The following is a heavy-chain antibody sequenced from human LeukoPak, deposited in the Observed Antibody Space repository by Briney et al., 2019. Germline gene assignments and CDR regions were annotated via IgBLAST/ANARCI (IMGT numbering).Heavy chain of an antibody. CDR3: AKDHYYYDSSGPDY. J-gene: IGHJ4*02. D-gene: IGHD3-22*01. V-gene: IGHV3-23*01. Sequence: GGSLRLSCAASGFTFSSYAMSWVRQAPGKGLEWVSAISGSGGSTYYADSVKGRFTISRDNSKNTLYLQMNSLRAEDTAVYYCAKDHYYYDSSGPDYWGQGTLVTVSP. CDR1: GFTFSSYA. CDR2: ISGSGGST.